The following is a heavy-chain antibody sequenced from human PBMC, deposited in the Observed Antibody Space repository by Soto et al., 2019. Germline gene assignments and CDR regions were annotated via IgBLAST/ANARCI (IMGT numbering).Heavy chain of an antibody. CDR3: ARARNRYFDY. CDR2: VFRSGSI. J-gene: IGHJ4*02. V-gene: IGHV4-61*01. Sequence: SETLSLTCNVSGGSMTTGSYFWSWIRQPPGKGLEWIGYVFRSGSINYSPSFKSRVTISIDTSKSQFSLMLKSVTAADTAVYFCARARNRYFDYWGQGALVTVSS. CDR1: GGSMTTGSYF. D-gene: IGHD1-1*01.